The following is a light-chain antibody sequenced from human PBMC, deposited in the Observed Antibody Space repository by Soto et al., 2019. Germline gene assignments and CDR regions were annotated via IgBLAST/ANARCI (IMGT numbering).Light chain of an antibody. CDR2: GAS. Sequence: EIVLTQSPGTLSLSPGERATLSCRASQSVRSSYVAWYQQKPGQAPRLLIYGASSGATGIPDRFSGSGSGTDFTLTISRLEPEDFAVYYCQHYGSPPYSFGQGTKLEI. J-gene: IGKJ2*03. CDR3: QHYGSPPYS. V-gene: IGKV3-20*01. CDR1: QSVRSSY.